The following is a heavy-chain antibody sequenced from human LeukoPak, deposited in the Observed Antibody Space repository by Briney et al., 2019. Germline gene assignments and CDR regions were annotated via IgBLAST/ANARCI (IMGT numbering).Heavy chain of an antibody. J-gene: IGHJ4*02. Sequence: GGSLRLSCAASGFTFSSHTMSWVRQAPGKGLEWVSAISGSGGSTYYADSVKGRFTISRVNSKNTLYLQMNSLRAEDTAVYYCARDHLVQGLIVTTPWDYWGQGTLVTVSS. CDR2: ISGSGGST. CDR1: GFTFSSHT. D-gene: IGHD3-10*01. CDR3: ARDHLVQGLIVTTPWDY. V-gene: IGHV3-23*01.